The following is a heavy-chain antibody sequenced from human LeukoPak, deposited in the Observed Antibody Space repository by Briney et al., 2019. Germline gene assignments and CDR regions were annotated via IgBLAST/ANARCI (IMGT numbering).Heavy chain of an antibody. CDR2: IYNSGST. Sequence: GGSLRLSCAASGFSVINKYVTWVRQAPGKGLEWVSVIYNSGSTYYADSVKGRFTISRDNSKNTMYLQMNSLKGEDTAVYYCARRSNPPGRIDHWGQGTLVTVSS. V-gene: IGHV3-66*04. D-gene: IGHD1-14*01. CDR3: ARRSNPPGRIDH. CDR1: GFSVINKY. J-gene: IGHJ4*02.